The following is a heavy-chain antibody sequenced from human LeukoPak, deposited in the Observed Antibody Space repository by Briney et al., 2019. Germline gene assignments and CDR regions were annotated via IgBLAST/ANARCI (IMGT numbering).Heavy chain of an antibody. D-gene: IGHD3-3*01. CDR1: GDSVSSNSAA. Sequence: SQTLSLTCAISGDSVSSNSAAWNWIRQSPSRGLEWLGRTYYRSKWYNDYAVSVKSRITINPDTSKNQFSLQLNSVTPEDTAVYYCARGFGGKRFWSGNRAFDIWGQGTMVTVSS. V-gene: IGHV6-1*01. J-gene: IGHJ3*02. CDR3: ARGFGGKRFWSGNRAFDI. CDR2: TYYRSKWYN.